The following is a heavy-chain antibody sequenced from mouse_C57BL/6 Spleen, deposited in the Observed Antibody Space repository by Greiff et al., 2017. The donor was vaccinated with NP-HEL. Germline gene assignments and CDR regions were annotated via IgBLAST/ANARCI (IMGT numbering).Heavy chain of an antibody. D-gene: IGHD2-5*01. CDR1: GYAFSSYW. CDR2: IYPGDGDT. J-gene: IGHJ2*01. V-gene: IGHV1-80*01. Sequence: QVHVKQSGAELVKPGASVKISCKASGYAFSSYWMNWVKQRPGKGLEWIGQIYPGDGDTNYNGKFKGKATLTADKSSSTAYMQLSSLTSEDSAVYFCARWTYYSNYEDYWGQGTTLTVSS. CDR3: ARWTYYSNYEDY.